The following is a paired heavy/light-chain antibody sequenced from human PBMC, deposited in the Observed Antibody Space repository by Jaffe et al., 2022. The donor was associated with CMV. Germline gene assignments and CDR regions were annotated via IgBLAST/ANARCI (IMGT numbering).Heavy chain of an antibody. CDR3: GRDIEYTNTWQYYSYYYMDV. CDR2: IRSNAYGGTT. CDR1: GFSLGDYA. J-gene: IGHJ6*03. V-gene: IGHV3-49*04. Sequence: EVQLVESGGGLVQPGQSLRLSCTPSGFSLGDYAVSWVRQAPGKGLEWLGFIRSNAYGGTTEYAASVKGRLTISRDDFNSIAYLQMNSLKTEDTAVYYCGRDIEYTNTWQYYSYYYMDVWGKGTTVTVSS. D-gene: IGHD6-13*01.
Light chain of an antibody. V-gene: IGLV3-19*01. CDR3: YSRDSSANHLKV. CDR2: GKN. J-gene: IGLJ3*02. Sequence: SSELTQDPAVSVALGQTVRITCQGDSLRNYYASWYQQRPGQAPVLVISGKNNRPSGIPDRFSGSTSGNTASLTITGAQAEDEADYYCYSRDSSANHLKVFGGGTKLTVL. CDR1: SLRNYY.